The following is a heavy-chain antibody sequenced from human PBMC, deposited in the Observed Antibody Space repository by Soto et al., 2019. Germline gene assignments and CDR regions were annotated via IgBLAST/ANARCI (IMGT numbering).Heavy chain of an antibody. CDR3: AREMESSGWYGWFDP. D-gene: IGHD6-19*01. CDR2: IWYDGSNK. V-gene: IGHV3-33*01. Sequence: QVQLVESGGGVVQPGRSLRLSCAASGFTFSSYGMHWVRQAPGKGLEWVAVIWYDGSNKYYADSVKGRFTISRDNSKNTLYLQKNSLRAEDTAVYYCAREMESSGWYGWFDPWGQGTLVTVSS. J-gene: IGHJ5*02. CDR1: GFTFSSYG.